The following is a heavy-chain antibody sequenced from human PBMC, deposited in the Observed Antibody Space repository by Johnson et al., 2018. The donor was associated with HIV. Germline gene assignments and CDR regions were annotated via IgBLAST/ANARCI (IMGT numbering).Heavy chain of an antibody. J-gene: IGHJ3*02. D-gene: IGHD2-21*02. CDR1: GFTFTDAW. CDR3: ARGHSDLVTASDI. Sequence: VQLVESGGGLVKPGGSLRLSCAVSGFTFTDAWMSWVRQAPGKGLEWVSLIYSGGSSYYADSVKGRFTISRDNSKNTLYLQMNSLRADDTAVYHCARGHSDLVTASDIWGHGTMVTVSS. CDR2: IYSGGSS. V-gene: IGHV3-66*01.